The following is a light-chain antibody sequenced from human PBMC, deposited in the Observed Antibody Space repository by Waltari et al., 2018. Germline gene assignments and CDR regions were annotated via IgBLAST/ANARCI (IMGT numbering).Light chain of an antibody. CDR1: SGSVSTTSY. CDR2: KGS. J-gene: IGLJ3*02. CDR3: SLYMGSGIWV. V-gene: IGLV8-61*01. Sequence: QTVVTQEPSLSVSPGGTVTLTCALTSGSVSTTSYATWYQQTPGQPPRTLVYKGSSRSSGVPDRFSGSVLGTTAALTITGAQADDESNYYCSLYMGSGIWVFGGGTKLTVL.